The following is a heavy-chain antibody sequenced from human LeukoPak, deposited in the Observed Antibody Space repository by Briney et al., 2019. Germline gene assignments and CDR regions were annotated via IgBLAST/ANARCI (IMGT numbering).Heavy chain of an antibody. D-gene: IGHD3-9*01. Sequence: PGGSLRLSCAASGFTFSSYWMSWVRQAPGKGLEWVANIKQDGSEKYYVDSVKGRFTISRDNAKNSLYLQMHSLRAEDTAVYYCARASELRYLARDAFDIWGQGTMVTVSS. J-gene: IGHJ3*02. V-gene: IGHV3-7*01. CDR1: GFTFSSYW. CDR2: IKQDGSEK. CDR3: ARASELRYLARDAFDI.